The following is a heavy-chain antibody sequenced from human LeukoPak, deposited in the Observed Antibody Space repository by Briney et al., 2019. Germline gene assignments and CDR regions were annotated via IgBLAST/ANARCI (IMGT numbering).Heavy chain of an antibody. J-gene: IGHJ5*02. CDR3: ARDPWYSSSSPYSGWFGP. V-gene: IGHV1-18*01. CDR1: GYTFTSYG. D-gene: IGHD6-6*01. Sequence: ASVKVSCKASGYTFTSYGISWVRQAPGQGLEWMGWISAYNGNTNYAQKLQGRVTMTTDTSTSTAYMELRSLRSDDTAVYYCARDPWYSSSSPYSGWFGPWGQGTLVTVSS. CDR2: ISAYNGNT.